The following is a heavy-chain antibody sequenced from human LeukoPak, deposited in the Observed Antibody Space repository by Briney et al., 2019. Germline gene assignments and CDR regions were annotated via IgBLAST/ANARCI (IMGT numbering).Heavy chain of an antibody. Sequence: SETLSLTCTASGGSISSYYWSWIRQPAGKGLEWIGRIYTSGSTNYNPSLKSRVTMSVDTSKNQFSLKLSSVTAADTAVYYCARAQGSSGLNWFDPWGQGTLVTVSS. CDR2: IYTSGST. CDR3: ARAQGSSGLNWFDP. J-gene: IGHJ5*02. V-gene: IGHV4-4*07. CDR1: GGSISSYY. D-gene: IGHD3-22*01.